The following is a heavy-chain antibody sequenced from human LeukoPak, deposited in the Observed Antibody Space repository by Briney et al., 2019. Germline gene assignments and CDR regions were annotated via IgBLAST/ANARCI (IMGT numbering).Heavy chain of an antibody. CDR1: GYTFTSYG. CDR3: ARDSISSGYYYVIDY. D-gene: IGHD3-22*01. CDR2: ISAYNGNT. J-gene: IGHJ4*02. Sequence: ASVKVSCKASGYTFTSYGISWVRQAPGQGLEWMGWISAYNGNTNYAQKLQGRVTMTTDTSTSTAYMELRSLRSDDTAVYYCARDSISSGYYYVIDYWGQGTLVTVSS. V-gene: IGHV1-18*01.